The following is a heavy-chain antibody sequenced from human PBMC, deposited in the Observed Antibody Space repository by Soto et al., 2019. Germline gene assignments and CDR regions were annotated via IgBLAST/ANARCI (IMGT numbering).Heavy chain of an antibody. CDR3: VKRSLLMAPT. J-gene: IGHJ4*02. Sequence: SETLSLTCTVSGRTFNINADFWYLAWIRQPPGKGLEWIGSIDNGGNTHYNAPLKSRVIISADTSKNQFSLSLNSVTAEDTAVYYCVKRSLLMAPTWGQGIQVTVSS. V-gene: IGHV4-39*01. CDR2: IDNGGNT. D-gene: IGHD1-26*01. CDR1: GRTFNINADF.